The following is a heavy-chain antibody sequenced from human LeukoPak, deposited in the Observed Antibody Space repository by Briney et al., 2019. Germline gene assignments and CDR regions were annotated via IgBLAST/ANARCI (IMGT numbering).Heavy chain of an antibody. CDR3: AKDLLPWGEVNSYYFDY. CDR2: ISGSGGST. CDR1: GFTFSSYA. J-gene: IGHJ4*02. Sequence: PGGSLRLSCAASGFTFSSYAMSWVRQAPGRGLEWVSAISGSGGSTYYADSVKGRFTISRDNSKNTLYLQMDSLRAEDTAVYYCAKDLLPWGEVNSYYFDYWGQGTLVTVSS. V-gene: IGHV3-23*01. D-gene: IGHD3-16*01.